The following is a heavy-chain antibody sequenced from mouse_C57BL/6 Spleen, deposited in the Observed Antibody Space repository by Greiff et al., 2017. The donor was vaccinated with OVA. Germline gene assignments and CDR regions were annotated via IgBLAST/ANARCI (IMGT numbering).Heavy chain of an antibody. CDR2: INPNNGGT. V-gene: IGHV1-22*01. Sequence: VQLQQSGPELVKPGASVKMSCKASGYTFTDYNMHWVKQSHGKSLEWIGYINPNNGGTSYNQKFKGKATLTVNKSSSTAYMELRSLTSEDSAVYYCARSGAAQSNFDYWGQGTTLTVSS. D-gene: IGHD3-2*02. CDR3: ARSGAAQSNFDY. J-gene: IGHJ2*01. CDR1: GYTFTDYN.